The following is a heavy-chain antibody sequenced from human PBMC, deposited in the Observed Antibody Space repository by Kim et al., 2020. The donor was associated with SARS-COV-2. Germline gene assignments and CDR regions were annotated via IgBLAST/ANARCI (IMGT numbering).Heavy chain of an antibody. J-gene: IGHJ4*02. CDR3: VKALYVWGSYRYTGWGHGQYYFDY. D-gene: IGHD3-16*02. Sequence: GGSLRLFCSASGFTFSSYAMHWVRQAPGKGLEYVSAISSNGGSTYYADSVKGRFTISRDNSKNTLYLQMSSLRAEDTAVYYCVKALYVWGSYRYTGWGHGQYYFDYWGQGTLVTVSS. CDR2: ISSNGGST. CDR1: GFTFSSYA. V-gene: IGHV3-64D*06.